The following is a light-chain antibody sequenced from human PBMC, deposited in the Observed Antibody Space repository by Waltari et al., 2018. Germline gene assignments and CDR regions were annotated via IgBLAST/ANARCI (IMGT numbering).Light chain of an antibody. V-gene: IGLV1-47*01. CDR1: SSNIGSNY. J-gene: IGLJ2*01. Sequence: QSVLTQPPSASGPPGQRVTISCSGSSSNIGSNYVYWYQQLPGTAPKLLIYTNSERPSGVPYRFSGSKAGTSASLAIGGLRSEDEGDYFCAAWDDRLTVVVFGGGTKLTVL. CDR2: TNS. CDR3: AAWDDRLTVVV.